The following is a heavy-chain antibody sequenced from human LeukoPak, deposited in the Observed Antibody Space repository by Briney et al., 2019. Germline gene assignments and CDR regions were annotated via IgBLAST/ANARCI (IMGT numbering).Heavy chain of an antibody. D-gene: IGHD4-17*01. CDR1: GFTVSSSY. CDR2: IYSGSST. Sequence: SGGSLRLSCAASGFTVSSSYMSWVRQAPGKGLEWVSVIYSGSSTYYADSVKGRFTISRDNSKNTLYLQMNSLRAEDTAVYYCARDMTVTTFLYYYGMDVWGQGTTVTVSS. V-gene: IGHV3-53*01. CDR3: ARDMTVTTFLYYYGMDV. J-gene: IGHJ6*02.